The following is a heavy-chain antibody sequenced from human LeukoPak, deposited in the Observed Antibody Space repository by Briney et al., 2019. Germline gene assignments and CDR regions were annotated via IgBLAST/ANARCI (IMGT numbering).Heavy chain of an antibody. CDR2: VTASGETT. CDR1: GFAFSRYL. CDR3: AKGVYPGYSYGLDS. J-gene: IGHJ4*02. V-gene: IGHV3-23*01. Sequence: GGSLRLSCPASGFAFSRYLMAWVRQAPGKGLEWVSAVTASGETTYYADSVKGRFSISRDNSKNTLYLQMVSLRADDTALYLCAKGVYPGYSYGLDSWGQGTLVTVSS. D-gene: IGHD5-18*01.